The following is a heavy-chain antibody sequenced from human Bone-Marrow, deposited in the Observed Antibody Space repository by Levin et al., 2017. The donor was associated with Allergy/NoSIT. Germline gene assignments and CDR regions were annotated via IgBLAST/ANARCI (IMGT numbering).Heavy chain of an antibody. CDR1: GLTFSSYW. Sequence: GGSLRLSCAASGLTFSSYWMHWVRQAPGKGLVWVSRINTDGSTTNYADSVKGRFTISRDNAKNTLYLQMNSLRAEDTAVYYFARALIVGATSVGDYWGQGPLVTVSS. CDR3: ARALIVGATSVGDY. J-gene: IGHJ4*02. CDR2: INTDGSTT. V-gene: IGHV3-74*01. D-gene: IGHD1-26*01.